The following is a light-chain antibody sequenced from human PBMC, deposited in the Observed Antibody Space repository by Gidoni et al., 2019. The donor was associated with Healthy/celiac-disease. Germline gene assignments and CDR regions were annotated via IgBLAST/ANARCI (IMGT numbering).Light chain of an antibody. Sequence: DIQMTQSPSSLSASVGDRVTITCQASQDISNYLNWYQQKPGKAPKLLIYDASNLETGVPSRFSGSGSGTDFTFTISSLQPEDIATYYCQQYDNLPPFTFGHXTKVDIK. CDR3: QQYDNLPPFT. CDR1: QDISNY. CDR2: DAS. J-gene: IGKJ3*01. V-gene: IGKV1-33*01.